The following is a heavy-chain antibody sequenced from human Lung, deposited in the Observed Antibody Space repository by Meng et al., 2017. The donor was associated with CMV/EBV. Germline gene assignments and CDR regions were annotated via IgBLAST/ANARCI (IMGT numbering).Heavy chain of an antibody. CDR2: VNHRGSS. V-gene: IGHV4-34*01. Sequence: LXCAVYGGSFSHNYWSWIRQPPGKGLEWIGEVNHRGSSNYNPSLMSRVTISVDTSKKQCSLKMSSVTAADTAVYYCAREAAGDYDSSGPVDYWGQGXLVTVSS. D-gene: IGHD3-22*01. CDR3: AREAAGDYDSSGPVDY. J-gene: IGHJ4*02. CDR1: GGSFSHNY.